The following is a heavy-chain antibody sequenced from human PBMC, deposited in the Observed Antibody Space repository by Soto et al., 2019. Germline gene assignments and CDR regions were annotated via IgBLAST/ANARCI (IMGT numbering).Heavy chain of an antibody. CDR2: TSNSGST. V-gene: IGHV4-31*03. CDR3: ARGGGSTKVDY. J-gene: IGHJ4*02. Sequence: QVQLQESGPGLVKPSQTLSLTCTVSGGSITSSGYYWSWIRQHPGEGLEWSGFTSNSGSTSYNPSLKSRVTISVDTSSNQFSLNLKSVTAADTAVYYGARGGGSTKVDYWGQGTLVTVSP. CDR1: GGSITSSGYY. D-gene: IGHD2-2*01.